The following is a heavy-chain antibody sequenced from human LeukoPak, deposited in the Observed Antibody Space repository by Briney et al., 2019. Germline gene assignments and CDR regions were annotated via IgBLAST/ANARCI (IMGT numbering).Heavy chain of an antibody. D-gene: IGHD4-17*01. J-gene: IGHJ5*02. CDR3: AAAYGEGWFDP. CDR2: IWYDGNNK. V-gene: IGHV3-33*01. Sequence: GGSLRLSCAASGFNLSTYGMHWVRQAPGKGLEWVADIWYDGNNKYYADSVKGRFTISRDNSKNTVYLQMYILRDEDTAIYYCAAAYGEGWFDPWGQGTQVTVSS. CDR1: GFNLSTYG.